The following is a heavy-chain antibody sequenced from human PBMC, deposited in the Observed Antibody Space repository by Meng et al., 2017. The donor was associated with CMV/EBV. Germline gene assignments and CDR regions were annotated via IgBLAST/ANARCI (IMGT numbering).Heavy chain of an antibody. Sequence: GESLKISCAASGFTFSSYSMNWVRQAPGKGLEWVSSISSSSSYIYYADSVKGRFTISRDNAKNSLYLQMNSLRAEDTAVYYCARALLLYSSSSPGYWGQGTLVTVS. CDR1: GFTFSSYS. D-gene: IGHD6-6*01. V-gene: IGHV3-21*01. CDR3: ARALLLYSSSSPGY. CDR2: ISSSSSYI. J-gene: IGHJ4*02.